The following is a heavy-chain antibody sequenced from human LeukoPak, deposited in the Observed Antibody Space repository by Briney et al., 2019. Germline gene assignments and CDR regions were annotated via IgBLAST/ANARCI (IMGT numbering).Heavy chain of an antibody. V-gene: IGHV4-39*07. CDR2: IYYSGST. CDR1: GGSISSSSYY. CDR3: ARGLRDDYYYYYYMDV. J-gene: IGHJ6*03. Sequence: PSETLSLTCTVSGGSISSSSYYWGWIRQPPGKGLEWIGSIYYSGSTYYNPSLKSRVTISVDTSKNQFSLKLSSVTAADTAVYYCARGLRDDYYYYYYMDVWGKGTTVTVSS.